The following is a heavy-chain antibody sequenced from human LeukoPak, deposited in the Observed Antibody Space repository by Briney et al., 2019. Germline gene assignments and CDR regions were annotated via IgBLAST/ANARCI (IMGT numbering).Heavy chain of an antibody. J-gene: IGHJ4*02. D-gene: IGHD3-16*01. CDR1: GFTFSSYA. CDR2: ISGSGGST. Sequence: GGSLRLSCAASGFTFSSYAMIWVRQAPGKGLEWVSVISGSGGSTYYADSVTGRFTISRDNSKNTLYLQMNSLRAEDTAVYYCAKTRGYDSVWGSYNYWGQGTLVTVSS. V-gene: IGHV3-23*01. CDR3: AKTRGYDSVWGSYNY.